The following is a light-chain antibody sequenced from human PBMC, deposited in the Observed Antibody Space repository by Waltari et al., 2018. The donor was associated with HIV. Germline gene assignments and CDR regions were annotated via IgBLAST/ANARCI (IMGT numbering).Light chain of an antibody. V-gene: IGLV1-40*01. CDR2: GNS. J-gene: IGLJ1*01. Sequence: QSLLTQSPSVSGAPGQRVTISCTGSSSNMGAGYHVHWYQQLPGTAPKLLIYGNSNRPSGVPDRFSGSKSGTSASLAITGLQAEDEADYYCQSYDSSLSIVFGTGTKVTVL. CDR3: QSYDSSLSIV. CDR1: SSNMGAGYH.